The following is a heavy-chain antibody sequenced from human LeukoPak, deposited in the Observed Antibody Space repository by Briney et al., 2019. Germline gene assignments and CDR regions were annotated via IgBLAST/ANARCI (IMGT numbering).Heavy chain of an antibody. CDR2: INHSGST. V-gene: IGHV4-34*01. D-gene: IGHD3-10*01. CDR1: GGSFSGYY. CDR3: ARVDGSGSYYPPYNWFDP. Sequence: SETLSLTCAVYGGSFSGYYWSWIRQPPGKGLEWIGEINHSGSTNYNPSLKSRVTISVDTSKDQFSLKLSSVTAADTAVYYCARVDGSGSYYPPYNWFDPWGQGTLVTVSS. J-gene: IGHJ5*02.